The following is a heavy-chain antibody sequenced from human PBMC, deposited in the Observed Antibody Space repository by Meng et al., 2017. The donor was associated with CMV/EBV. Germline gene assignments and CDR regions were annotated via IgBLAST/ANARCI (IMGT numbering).Heavy chain of an antibody. J-gene: IGHJ6*02. CDR3: ARGQEGRYYYYGMDV. CDR2: IYSGGST. V-gene: IGHV3-53*01. CDR1: GFTFSSYA. Sequence: GESLKISCAASGFTFSSYAMSWVRQAPGKGLEWVSVIYSGGSTYYADSVKGRFTISRDNSKNTLYLQMNSLRAEDTAVYYCARGQEGRYYYYGMDVWGQGTTVTVSS.